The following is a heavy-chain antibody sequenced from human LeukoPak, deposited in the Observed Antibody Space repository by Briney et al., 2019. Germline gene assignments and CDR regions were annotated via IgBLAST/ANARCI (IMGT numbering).Heavy chain of an antibody. V-gene: IGHV4-38-2*02. CDR2: TYHSGST. CDR1: GYSISSGYY. Sequence: SETLSLTCTVSGYSISSGYYWGWIRQPPGKGLEWIGITYHSGSTYYNPSLKSRVTISVDTSKNQFSLKLNSVTAADTAVYYCATIGRQWLVPYFDYWGQGTLVTVSS. D-gene: IGHD6-19*01. J-gene: IGHJ4*02. CDR3: ATIGRQWLVPYFDY.